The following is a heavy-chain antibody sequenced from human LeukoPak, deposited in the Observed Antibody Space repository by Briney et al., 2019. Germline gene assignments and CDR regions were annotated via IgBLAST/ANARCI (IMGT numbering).Heavy chain of an antibody. CDR3: ARDPFSITVAGNDAFDI. CDR2: IKQDGSEK. D-gene: IGHD6-19*01. CDR1: GFTFSTYW. Sequence: GGSLRLSCAASGFTFSTYWMSWVRQAPGKGLEWVANIKQDGSEKYYVDSVKGRSTISRDNAKNSLYLQMSSLRAEDTAVYYCARDPFSITVAGNDAFDIWGQGTMVTVSS. J-gene: IGHJ3*02. V-gene: IGHV3-7*01.